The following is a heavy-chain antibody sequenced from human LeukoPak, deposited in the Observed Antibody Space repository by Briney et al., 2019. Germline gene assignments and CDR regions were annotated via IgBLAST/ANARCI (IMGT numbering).Heavy chain of an antibody. D-gene: IGHD3-16*01. Sequence: PGGSLRLSCAASGFPFSDYAVSWIRQAPGKRMEWISYRSSSGSATYYAESVTGRFTISRDHANNSVYLQLSSLRVEDTALYYCARGIYGIRWGAFDIWGQGTMVTVSS. CDR3: ARGIYGIRWGAFDI. CDR2: RSSSGSAT. CDR1: GFPFSDYA. V-gene: IGHV3-11*04. J-gene: IGHJ3*02.